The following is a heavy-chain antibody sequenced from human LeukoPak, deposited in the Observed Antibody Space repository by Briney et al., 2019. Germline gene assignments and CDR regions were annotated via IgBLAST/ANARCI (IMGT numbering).Heavy chain of an antibody. CDR1: GLTFGNYG. Sequence: GGSLRLSCVASGLTFGNYGMNWVPQAPGKGREWVSSIGGGGYKTYYADSVRGRFTISRDNCKNQLYLQMNSLRAEDTAVYLCVSGKYRYGDNWFDPWGQGTLVTVSS. J-gene: IGHJ5*02. CDR2: IGGGGYKT. D-gene: IGHD5-18*01. CDR3: VSGKYRYGDNWFDP. V-gene: IGHV3-23*01.